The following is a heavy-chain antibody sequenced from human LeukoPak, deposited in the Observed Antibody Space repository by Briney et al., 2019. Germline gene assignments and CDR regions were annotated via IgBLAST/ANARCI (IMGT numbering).Heavy chain of an antibody. CDR1: GYTFTGYY. D-gene: IGHD6-13*01. CDR3: ARLGIAAAGTVDY. J-gene: IGHJ4*02. CDR2: INPNSGGT. Sequence: ASVTVSCKASGYTFTGYYMHWVRQAPGQGLEWMGWINPNSGGTNYAQKFQGRVTMTRDMSTSTAYMELSSLRSEDTAVYYCARLGIAAAGTVDYWGQGTLVTVSS. V-gene: IGHV1-2*02.